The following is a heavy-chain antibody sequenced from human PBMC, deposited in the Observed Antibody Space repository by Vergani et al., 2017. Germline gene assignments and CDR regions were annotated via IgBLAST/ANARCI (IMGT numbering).Heavy chain of an antibody. V-gene: IGHV3-21*06. Sequence: EVQLVESGGGLVKPGGSLRLSCAASGFTFSSYSMNWVRQAPGKGLEWVSSISSGSSYLHYADSVKGRFSVSRDNARNSVYLQMNSLRAEDTAVYYCARERYYDYIWGSHIDALDIWGQGTMVSVS. J-gene: IGHJ3*02. CDR1: GFTFSSYS. CDR3: ARERYYDYIWGSHIDALDI. CDR2: ISSGSSYL. D-gene: IGHD3-16*01.